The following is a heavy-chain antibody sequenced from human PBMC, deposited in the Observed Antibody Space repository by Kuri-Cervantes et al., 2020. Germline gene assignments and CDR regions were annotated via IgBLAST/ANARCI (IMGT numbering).Heavy chain of an antibody. CDR3: ARDRRSPSIAAAGTMGYYYYGMDV. J-gene: IGHJ6*02. CDR2: ISASGGST. D-gene: IGHD6-13*01. Sequence: GGSLRLSCAASGFTFSSYAMSWVRQAPAKGLEWFSAISASGGSTYYADSVKGRFTISRDNSKNTLYLQMNSLRAEDTAVYYCARDRRSPSIAAAGTMGYYYYGMDVWGQGTTVTVSS. CDR1: GFTFSSYA. V-gene: IGHV3-23*01.